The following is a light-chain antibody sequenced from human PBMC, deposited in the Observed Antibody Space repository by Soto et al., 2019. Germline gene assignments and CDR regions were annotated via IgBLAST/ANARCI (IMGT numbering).Light chain of an antibody. Sequence: DIQMTQSPSTLSASVGDRVTITCRASQSISSWLAWYQQKPGKAPKLLIYKASSLESGVTPRFSGSGSGTAFTLTISSLQPDDFATYHCQQYNSYPWTFGQGTKVEIK. CDR2: KAS. CDR1: QSISSW. J-gene: IGKJ1*01. V-gene: IGKV1-5*03. CDR3: QQYNSYPWT.